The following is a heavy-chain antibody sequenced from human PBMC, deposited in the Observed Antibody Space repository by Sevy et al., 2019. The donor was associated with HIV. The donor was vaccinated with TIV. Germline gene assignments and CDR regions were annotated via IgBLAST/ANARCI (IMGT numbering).Heavy chain of an antibody. CDR1: GGSISSGDYY. V-gene: IGHV4-30-4*01. J-gene: IGHJ4*02. Sequence: SETLSLTCTVSGGSISSGDYYWSWIRQPPGKGLEWIGYIYYSGSTYYNPSLKSRVTISVDTSKNQFSLKLSSVTAAGTAVYYCASLILSGMDFDYWGQGTLVTVSS. D-gene: IGHD1-20*01. CDR2: IYYSGST. CDR3: ASLILSGMDFDY.